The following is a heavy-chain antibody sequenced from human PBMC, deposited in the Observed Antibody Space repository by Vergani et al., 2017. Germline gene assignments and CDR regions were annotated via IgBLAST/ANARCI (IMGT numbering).Heavy chain of an antibody. V-gene: IGHV4-39*01. CDR1: GDSIISRSYY. CDR2: IYNSGNG. CDR3: ESGKYYSDSTSHFRGRYFDV. Sequence: QMQLQESGPGLVKASETLSLTCTVSGDSIISRSYYWGWIRQPPGKGLERIGRIYNSGNGDSSSSLKSRVTLSADTSKNQFSLRPTSVTAADTAVYYCESGKYYSDSTSHFRGRYFDVWGRGTLVTVPS. D-gene: IGHD3-16*01. J-gene: IGHJ2*01.